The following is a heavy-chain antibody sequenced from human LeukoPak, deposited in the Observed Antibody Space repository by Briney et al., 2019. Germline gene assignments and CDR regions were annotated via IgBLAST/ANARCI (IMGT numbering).Heavy chain of an antibody. V-gene: IGHV3-33*01. Sequence: GGSLRLSCEVSGFIFSNYGMHWVRQAPGKGLEWVALIWYDGRTKFHADSVKGRFTISRDNCANTLYLQMSSLRVEDTAVYYCAREWGRIAVAGGPGYWGQGALVTVSS. J-gene: IGHJ4*02. CDR1: GFIFSNYG. D-gene: IGHD6-19*01. CDR3: AREWGRIAVAGGPGY. CDR2: IWYDGRTK.